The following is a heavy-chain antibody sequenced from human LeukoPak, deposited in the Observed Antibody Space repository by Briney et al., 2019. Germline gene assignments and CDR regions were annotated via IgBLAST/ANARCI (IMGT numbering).Heavy chain of an antibody. CDR1: GGSFSGYY. CDR3: ARDWGVSARPGYMDV. J-gene: IGHJ6*03. D-gene: IGHD6-6*01. Sequence: SETLSLTCAVYGGSFSGYYWSWSRQPSGKGLEWIGEINHSGSTNYNPSLKSRVTISVDTSKNQFSLRLSPVTAADTAVYYCARDWGVSARPGYMDVRGKGTTVTVSS. CDR2: INHSGST. V-gene: IGHV4-34*01.